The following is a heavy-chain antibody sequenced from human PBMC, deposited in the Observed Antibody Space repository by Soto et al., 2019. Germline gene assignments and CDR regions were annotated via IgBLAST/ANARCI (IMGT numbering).Heavy chain of an antibody. J-gene: IGHJ6*02. V-gene: IGHV3-21*01. CDR3: ARLNGYYYGMDV. Sequence: EVQLVESGGGLVKPGGSLRLSCAASGFTFSSYSMNWVRQAPGKGLEWVSSITSSTSYIYYADSVKGRFTISRDNAKNSLYLQMNSLRAEDTAVYYCARLNGYYYGMDVWGQGTTVTVS. CDR1: GFTFSSYS. CDR2: ITSSTSYI. D-gene: IGHD2-8*01.